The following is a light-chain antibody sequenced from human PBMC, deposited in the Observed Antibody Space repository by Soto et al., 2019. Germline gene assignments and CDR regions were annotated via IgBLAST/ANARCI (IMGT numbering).Light chain of an antibody. CDR1: QSVDSY. CDR3: RQRGT. V-gene: IGKV3-11*01. Sequence: EVVLTQSPATLSLSPGERATLSCRASQSVDSYLAWYQQKLGQAPRLLIYDASNSATGIPGRFSGSGSGTDFSLTISSLEPEDFAVYYCRQRGTFGQGTKVEIK. CDR2: DAS. J-gene: IGKJ2*01.